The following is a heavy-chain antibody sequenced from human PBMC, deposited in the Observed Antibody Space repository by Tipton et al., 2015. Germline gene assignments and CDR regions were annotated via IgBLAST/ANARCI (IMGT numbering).Heavy chain of an antibody. CDR1: GFTFSAYN. CDR3: ARDQSGSYPFDAFDI. V-gene: IGHV3-21*01. CDR2: IDSTSRYI. Sequence: SLRLSCAVSGFTFSAYNMNWVRQAPGKGPEWVSSIDSTSRYIYYADSLKGRFSISRDNAKNSLYLQMNSLSAEDTAVYYCARDQSGSYPFDAFDIWGQGTLVTVSS. J-gene: IGHJ3*02. D-gene: IGHD1-26*01.